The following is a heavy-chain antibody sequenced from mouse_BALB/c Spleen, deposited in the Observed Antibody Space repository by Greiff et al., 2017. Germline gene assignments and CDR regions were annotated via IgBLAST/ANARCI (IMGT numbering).Heavy chain of an antibody. D-gene: IGHD2-1*01. CDR3: TRRDGNYYYYAMDY. V-gene: IGHV1-5*01. CDR2: IYPGNSDT. CDR1: GYTFTSYW. Sequence: EVKLVESGTVLARPGASVKMSCKASGYTFTSYWMHWVKQRPGQGLEWIGAIYPGNSDTSYNQKFKGKAKLTAVTSTSTAYMELSSLTNEDSAVYYCTRRDGNYYYYAMDYWGQGTSVTVSS. J-gene: IGHJ4*01.